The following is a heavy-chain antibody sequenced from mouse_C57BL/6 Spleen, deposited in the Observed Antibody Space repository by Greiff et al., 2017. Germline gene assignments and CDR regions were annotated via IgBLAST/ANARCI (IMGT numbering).Heavy chain of an antibody. CDR2: ISSGSSTI. CDR3: ARRLRDSAMDY. V-gene: IGHV5-17*01. D-gene: IGHD3-2*02. Sequence: EVKLMESGGGLVKPGGSLKLSCAASGFTFSDYGMHWVRQAPEKGLEWVAYISSGSSTIYYADTVKGRFTISRDNAKNTLFLQMTSLRSEDTAMYYCARRLRDSAMDYWGQGTSVTVSS. J-gene: IGHJ4*01. CDR1: GFTFSDYG.